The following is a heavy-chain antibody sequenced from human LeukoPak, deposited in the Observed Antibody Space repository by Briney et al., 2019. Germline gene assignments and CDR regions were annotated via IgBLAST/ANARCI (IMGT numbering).Heavy chain of an antibody. V-gene: IGHV4-39*07. CDR2: IYYSGST. CDR3: ARAERHYFDY. D-gene: IGHD1-1*01. Sequence: PSETLSLTCTVSGGSISSSSYYWGWIRQPPGKGLEWIGSIYYSGSTYYNPSLKSRVTISVDTSKNQFSLKLSSVTAADTAVYYCARAERHYFDYWGQGTLVTVSS. CDR1: GGSISSSSYY. J-gene: IGHJ4*02.